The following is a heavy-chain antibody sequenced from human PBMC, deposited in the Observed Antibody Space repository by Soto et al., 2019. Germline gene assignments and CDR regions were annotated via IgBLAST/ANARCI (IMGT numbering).Heavy chain of an antibody. J-gene: IGHJ5*02. D-gene: IGHD2-15*01. CDR3: ARQCRGVTCHWFVP. V-gene: IGHV4-59*08. CDR2: LYNTGST. Sequence: PSETLSLTCTVSGASISRYYWSWIRQSPGKGLEWIGYLYNTGSTIYNPSLKSRVTISVDTSKNQFSLTLTSVTAADTAVYYCARQCRGVTCHWFVPWGQGTLVTVSS. CDR1: GASISRYY.